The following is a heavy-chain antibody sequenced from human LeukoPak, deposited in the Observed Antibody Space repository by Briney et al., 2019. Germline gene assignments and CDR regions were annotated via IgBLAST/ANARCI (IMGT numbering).Heavy chain of an antibody. CDR1: GFTFSSYS. V-gene: IGHV3-21*04. Sequence: PGGSLRLSCAASGFTFSSYSMNWVRQAPGKGLEWVSCISSSSTYIYYADSVKGRFTISRDNSKNTLYLQMNSLRAEDTAVYYCAKKSAMGWFDPWGQGTLVTVSS. CDR2: ISSSSTYI. J-gene: IGHJ5*02. CDR3: AKKSAMGWFDP. D-gene: IGHD2-2*01.